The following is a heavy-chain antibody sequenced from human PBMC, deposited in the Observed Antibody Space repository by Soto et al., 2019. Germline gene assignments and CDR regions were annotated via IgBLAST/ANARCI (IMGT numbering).Heavy chain of an antibody. D-gene: IGHD5-12*01. CDR2: IYYSGST. Sequence: PSETLSLTCTVSGGSTSSYYWSWIRQPPGKGLEWIGYIYYSGSTNYNPSLKSRVTISVDTSKNQFSLKLSSVTAADTAVYYCARARGYSGYVQYNWFDPWGQGTLVTVSS. CDR1: GGSTSSYY. V-gene: IGHV4-59*01. J-gene: IGHJ5*02. CDR3: ARARGYSGYVQYNWFDP.